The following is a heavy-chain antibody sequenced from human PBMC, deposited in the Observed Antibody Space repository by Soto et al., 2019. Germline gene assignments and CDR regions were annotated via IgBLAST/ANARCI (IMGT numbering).Heavy chain of an antibody. CDR2: IYYSGST. CDR1: GGSISSGGYY. D-gene: IGHD3-10*01. CDR3: ARVSLPGYYGSGSYSDY. J-gene: IGHJ4*02. V-gene: IGHV4-31*03. Sequence: QVQLQESGPGLVKPSQTLSLTCTVSGGSISSGGYYWSWIRQHPGKGLEWIGYIYYSGSTYYNPXLKRRVTISVXXSXNXXSLKLSSVTAADTAVYYCARVSLPGYYGSGSYSDYWGQGTLVTVSS.